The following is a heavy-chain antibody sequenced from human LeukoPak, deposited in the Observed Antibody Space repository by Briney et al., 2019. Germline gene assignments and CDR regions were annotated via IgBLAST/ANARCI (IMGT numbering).Heavy chain of an antibody. D-gene: IGHD3-22*01. CDR1: GFTFDDYA. V-gene: IGHV3-43*02. CDR2: ISGDGGST. CDR3: AKDWGAYYDSSGFYSGDFDY. Sequence: GGSLILSCAASGFTFDDYAMHWVRQAPGKGLEWVSLISGDGGSTYYADSVKGRFTISRDNSKNSLYLQMNSLRTEDTALYYCAKDWGAYYDSSGFYSGDFDYWGQGTLVTVSS. J-gene: IGHJ4*02.